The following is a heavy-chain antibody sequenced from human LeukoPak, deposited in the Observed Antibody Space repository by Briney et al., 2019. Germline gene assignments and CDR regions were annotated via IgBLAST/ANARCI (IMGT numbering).Heavy chain of an antibody. V-gene: IGHV3-66*02. Sequence: GGSLRLSCAASGFGVSSNYMSWVRQAPGKGLEWVSIIYTAGSAYYADSVKGRFTISRDNSKNTLYPQMNSLRAEDTAVYYCARTGIAGTQIDYWGQGTLVTVSS. CDR3: ARTGIAGTQIDY. D-gene: IGHD6-13*01. CDR1: GFGVSSNY. CDR2: IYTAGSA. J-gene: IGHJ4*02.